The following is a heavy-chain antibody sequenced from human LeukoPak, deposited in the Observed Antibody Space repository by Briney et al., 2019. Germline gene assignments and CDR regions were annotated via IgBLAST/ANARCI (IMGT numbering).Heavy chain of an antibody. V-gene: IGHV3-21*01. Sequence: GGSLRLSCAASGFTFSSYSMTWVRQAPGKGLEWVSSISSSSSYIYYADSVKGRFTISRDNSKNTLYLQMNSLRAEDTAVYYCARSSIAVAGSDYWGQGTLVTVSS. J-gene: IGHJ4*02. CDR1: GFTFSSYS. CDR2: ISSSSSYI. CDR3: ARSSIAVAGSDY. D-gene: IGHD6-19*01.